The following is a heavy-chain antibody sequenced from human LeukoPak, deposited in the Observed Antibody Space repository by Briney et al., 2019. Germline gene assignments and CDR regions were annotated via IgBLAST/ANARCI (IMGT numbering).Heavy chain of an antibody. CDR3: TKPYSGGWRGGFDY. J-gene: IGHJ4*02. CDR2: FYYSGSA. D-gene: IGHD6-19*01. Sequence: SETLSLTCTVSGGSISSSTYYGGWIRQPPGKGLQWIVSFYYSGSAHYNPSLKSRVTISVDTSMNQFSLKLSSVTAAHTAVYHCTKPYSGGWRGGFDYWGQGTLVTVSS. CDR1: GGSISSSTYY. V-gene: IGHV4-39*01.